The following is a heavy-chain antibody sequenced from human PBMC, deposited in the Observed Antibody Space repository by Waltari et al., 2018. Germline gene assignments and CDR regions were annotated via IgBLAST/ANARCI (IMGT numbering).Heavy chain of an antibody. Sequence: QVQLVQSGAEVKKPGASVKVSCKVSGYTLTELSMHWVRQAPGKGIEWMGGFDPEDGETIYAQKFQGRVTMTEDTSTDTAYMELSSLRSEDTAVYYCATDRYCTNGVCYKGYYFDYWGQGTLVTVSS. D-gene: IGHD2-8*01. CDR2: FDPEDGET. V-gene: IGHV1-24*01. CDR3: ATDRYCTNGVCYKGYYFDY. CDR1: GYTLTELS. J-gene: IGHJ4*02.